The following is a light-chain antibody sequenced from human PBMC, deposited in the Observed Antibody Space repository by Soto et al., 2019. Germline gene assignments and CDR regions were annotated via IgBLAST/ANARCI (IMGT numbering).Light chain of an antibody. CDR3: QRYDTSPTT. CDR2: GTS. CDR1: QSVDTY. J-gene: IGKJ5*01. V-gene: IGKV3-20*01. Sequence: EIVLTQSPDTLSLSPGERATVSCRASQSVDTYVAWYQKKPGQAPRLLIYGTSSRAIGIPGRFSGSGSGTVSPITISRVEHDDFAVYYCQRYDTSPTTFGQGARLDNK.